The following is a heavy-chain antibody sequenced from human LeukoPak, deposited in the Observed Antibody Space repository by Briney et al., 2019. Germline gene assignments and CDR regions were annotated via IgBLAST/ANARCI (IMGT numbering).Heavy chain of an antibody. Sequence: GGSLRLSCAASGFTFSNFWMSWVRQAPGKGLEWVANINQDGSEENYVDSVKGRFTISRDSAKNSLYLQMDSLRVEDTAIYYCARCSGWAFKNWGQGTLVTVSS. CDR1: GFTFSNFW. J-gene: IGHJ4*02. V-gene: IGHV3-7*01. CDR3: ARCSGWAFKN. D-gene: IGHD6-19*01. CDR2: INQDGSEE.